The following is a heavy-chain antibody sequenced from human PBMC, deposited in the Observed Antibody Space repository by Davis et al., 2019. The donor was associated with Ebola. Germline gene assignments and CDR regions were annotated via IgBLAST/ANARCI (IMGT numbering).Heavy chain of an antibody. CDR3: ARAGNYRFDY. CDR1: GFTFSSYW. J-gene: IGHJ4*02. D-gene: IGHD1-7*01. Sequence: GESLKISCVASGFTFSSYWMHWVRQVPGKGLLWVSRMNNDGSTIGYADSVKGRFTISRDNAKSTLYLQMNSLSDEDTAVYYCARAGNYRFDYWGQGTLVTVSS. V-gene: IGHV3-74*01. CDR2: MNNDGSTI.